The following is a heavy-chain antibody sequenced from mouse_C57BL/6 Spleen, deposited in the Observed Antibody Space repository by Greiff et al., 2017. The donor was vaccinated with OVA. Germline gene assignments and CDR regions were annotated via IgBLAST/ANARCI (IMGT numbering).Heavy chain of an antibody. CDR1: GFSLTSYG. CDR3: ASPYYYGGFAY. V-gene: IGHV2-2*01. Sequence: VKLVESGPGLVQPSQSLSITCTVSGFSLTSYGVHWVRQSPGKGLEWLGVIWSGGSTDYNAAFISRLSISKDNSKSQVFFKMNSLQADDTAIYYCASPYYYGGFAYWGQGTLVTVSA. D-gene: IGHD1-1*01. CDR2: IWSGGST. J-gene: IGHJ3*01.